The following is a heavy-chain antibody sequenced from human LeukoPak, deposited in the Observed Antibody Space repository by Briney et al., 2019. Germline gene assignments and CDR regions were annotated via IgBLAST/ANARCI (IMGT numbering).Heavy chain of an antibody. CDR2: IYYSGNT. CDR3: ARGLRLWVVPAAMSV. D-gene: IGHD2-2*01. Sequence: KPSETLSLTCTVFGGSISSSSYYWGWIRQPPGKGLEWIGSIYYSGNTYYNPSLKSRVTISVDTSKNQFSLKLSSVTAADTAVYYCARGLRLWVVPAAMSVWGQGALVTVSS. CDR1: GGSISSSSYY. J-gene: IGHJ4*02. V-gene: IGHV4-39*07.